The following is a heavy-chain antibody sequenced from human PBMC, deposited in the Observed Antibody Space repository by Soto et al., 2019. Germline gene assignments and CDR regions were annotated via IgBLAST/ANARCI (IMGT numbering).Heavy chain of an antibody. V-gene: IGHV4-31*03. Sequence: SETLSLTCTVSGGSISSGGYYWSWIRQHPGKGLEWIGYIYYSGSTYYNPSLKSRVTISVDTSKNQFSLKLSSVTAADTAVYYCARAYSSSWYGGNWFDPWGQGTLVTVSS. J-gene: IGHJ5*02. CDR1: GGSISSGGYY. D-gene: IGHD6-13*01. CDR3: ARAYSSSWYGGNWFDP. CDR2: IYYSGST.